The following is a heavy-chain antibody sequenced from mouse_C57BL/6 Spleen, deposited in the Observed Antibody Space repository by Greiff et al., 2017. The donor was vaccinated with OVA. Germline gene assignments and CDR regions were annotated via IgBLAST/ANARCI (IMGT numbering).Heavy chain of an antibody. V-gene: IGHV1-50*01. J-gene: IGHJ3*01. CDR1: GYTFTSYW. D-gene: IGHD1-1*01. CDR2: IDPSDSYT. CDR3: ARCYGSSYGWFAY. Sequence: QVQLQQPGAELVKPGASVTLSCKASGYTFTSYWMQWVKQRPGQGLEWIGEIDPSDSYTNSNQQFKGKATLTVDTSSSTAYMQLSSLTSEDSAVYYFARCYGSSYGWFAYWGQGTLVTVSA.